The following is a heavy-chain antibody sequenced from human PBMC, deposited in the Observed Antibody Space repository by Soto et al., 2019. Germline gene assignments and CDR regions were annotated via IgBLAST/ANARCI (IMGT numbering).Heavy chain of an antibody. CDR1: GGTFSSYA. CDR2: IIPIFGTA. J-gene: IGHJ4*02. V-gene: IGHV1-69*01. Sequence: QVQLVQSGAEVKKPGSSVKVSCKASGGTFSSYAISWVRQAPGQGLEWMGGIIPIFGTANYAQKFQGRVTVTADESTSTAYRELGSLRSEDTAVYYCARMAVVVVAATPSFDYWGQGTLVTVSS. CDR3: ARMAVVVVAATPSFDY. D-gene: IGHD2-15*01.